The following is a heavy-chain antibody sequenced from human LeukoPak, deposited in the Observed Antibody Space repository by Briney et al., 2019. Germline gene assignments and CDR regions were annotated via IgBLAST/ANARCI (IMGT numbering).Heavy chain of an antibody. D-gene: IGHD6-19*01. CDR2: LSGGGGIT. CDR1: GFTFSDNA. CDR3: AKDTRSPGIAVAGHKNWFDP. Sequence: PGGSLTLSCAASGFTFSDNAMSWVRHPPGEGLEWVSTLSGGGGITYYADAVKGRFTISRDTSKNTLYLQMNSLRDEDTAVYYCAKDTRSPGIAVAGHKNWFDPWGQGTLVTVSS. V-gene: IGHV3-23*01. J-gene: IGHJ5*02.